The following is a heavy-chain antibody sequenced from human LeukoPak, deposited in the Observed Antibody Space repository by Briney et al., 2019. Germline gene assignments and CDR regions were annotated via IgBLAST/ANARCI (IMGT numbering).Heavy chain of an antibody. CDR2: MNPNSGNT. CDR1: GGTFSSYA. Sequence: ASVKVSCKASGGTFSSYAISWVRPAPGQGLEWMGWMNPNSGNTGYAQKFQGRVTITRNTSISTAYMELSSLRSEDTAVYYCARGVFCSSTSCYYMDVWGKGTTVTVSS. J-gene: IGHJ6*03. V-gene: IGHV1-8*03. D-gene: IGHD2-2*01. CDR3: ARGVFCSSTSCYYMDV.